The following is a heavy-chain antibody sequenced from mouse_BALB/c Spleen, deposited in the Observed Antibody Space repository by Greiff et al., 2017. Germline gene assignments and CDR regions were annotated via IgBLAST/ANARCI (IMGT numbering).Heavy chain of an antibody. CDR2: IRNKANGYTT. CDR3: ARAHYYGSSEFAY. D-gene: IGHD1-1*01. J-gene: IGHJ3*01. V-gene: IGHV7-3*02. CDR1: GFTFTDYY. Sequence: EVKLVESGGGLVQPGGSLRLSCATSGFTFTDYYMSWVRQPPGKALEWLGFIRNKANGYTTEYSASVKGRLTISRDNSQSILYLQMNTLRAEDSATYYCARAHYYGSSEFAYWGQGTLVTVSA.